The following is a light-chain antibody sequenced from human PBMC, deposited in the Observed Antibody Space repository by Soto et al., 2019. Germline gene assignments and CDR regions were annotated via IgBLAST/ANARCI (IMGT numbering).Light chain of an antibody. V-gene: IGKV3-20*01. CDR1: PSVSNS. Sequence: EIVLTQSPGTLSLSPGERATLSCRASPSVSNSLAWYQHKPGQAPRLLIYGASSRATGIPDRFSGSGSGTDFTLTISRLEPEDFAVYYCQQYGSSPRTFGQGTKVDIK. J-gene: IGKJ1*01. CDR3: QQYGSSPRT. CDR2: GAS.